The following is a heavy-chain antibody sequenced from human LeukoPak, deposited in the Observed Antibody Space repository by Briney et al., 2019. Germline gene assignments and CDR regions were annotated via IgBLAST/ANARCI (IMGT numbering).Heavy chain of an antibody. CDR3: AKDAGVVEPAASGDFDY. CDR1: GFTFSSYG. Sequence: GGSLRLSCAASGFTFSSYGMHWVRQAPGKGLEWVAFIRYDGSNTYYADSVKGRFTISRDNSKNTLYLQMNSLRTEDTAVYYCAKDAGVVEPAASGDFDYWGQGTLVTVSS. D-gene: IGHD2-2*01. V-gene: IGHV3-30*02. J-gene: IGHJ4*02. CDR2: IRYDGSNT.